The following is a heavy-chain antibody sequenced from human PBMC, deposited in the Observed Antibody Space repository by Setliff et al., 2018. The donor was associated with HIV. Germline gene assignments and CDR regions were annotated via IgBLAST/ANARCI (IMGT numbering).Heavy chain of an antibody. CDR3: ARDPGGMYV. CDR2: IYTSGST. Sequence: SETLSLTCTVSGGSISSGGYYWSWISQHPGKGLAWLGNIYTSGSTYYNPSLKSRVTRSVDTSKNQFSLKLSSVTAADTAVYYCARDPGGMYVWGQGTTVTVSS. J-gene: IGHJ6*02. V-gene: IGHV4-31*03. CDR1: GGSISSGGYY. D-gene: IGHD3-10*01.